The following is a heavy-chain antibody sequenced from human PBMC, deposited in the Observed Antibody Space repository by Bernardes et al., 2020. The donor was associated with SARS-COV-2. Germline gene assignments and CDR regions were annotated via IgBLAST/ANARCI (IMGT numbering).Heavy chain of an antibody. CDR1: GFTFDDFY. J-gene: IGHJ4*02. CDR2: ISGSGSTV. CDR3: ARDGDSSGWDFDY. V-gene: IGHV3-11*01. D-gene: IGHD6-19*01. Sequence: YLRRSCAASGFTFDDFYMTWIRQAPGKGLEWVSYISGSGSTVFYADSVKGRFTISRDNTKNSLYLQMSSLRAEDTAVYYCARDGDSSGWDFDYWGQGTLVNVSS.